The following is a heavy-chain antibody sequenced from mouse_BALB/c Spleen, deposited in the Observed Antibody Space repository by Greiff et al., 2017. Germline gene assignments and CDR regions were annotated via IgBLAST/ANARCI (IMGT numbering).Heavy chain of an antibody. CDR1: GFSLTSYG. V-gene: IGHV2-9*02. Sequence: VQLQQSGPGLVAPSQSLSITCTVSGFSLTSYGVHWVRQPPGKGLEWLGVIWAGGSTNYNSALMSRLSISKDNSKSQVFLKMNSLQTDDTAMYYCARGGNYRKDYFDYWGQGTTLTVSS. J-gene: IGHJ2*01. D-gene: IGHD2-1*01. CDR2: IWAGGST. CDR3: ARGGNYRKDYFDY.